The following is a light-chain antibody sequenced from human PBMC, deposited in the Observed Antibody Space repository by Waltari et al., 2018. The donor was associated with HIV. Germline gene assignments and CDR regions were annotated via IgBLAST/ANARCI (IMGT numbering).Light chain of an antibody. CDR2: EVS. CDR1: CSDVGSYNL. J-gene: IGLJ3*02. CDR3: CSYAGSSTLGV. Sequence: QSALTQPASVSGSPGQSITIPCTGTCSDVGSYNLVSWYQQHPGKAPKLMIYEVSKRPSGVSNRFSGSKSGNTASLTISGLQAEDEADYYCCSYAGSSTLGVFGGGTKLTVL. V-gene: IGLV2-23*02.